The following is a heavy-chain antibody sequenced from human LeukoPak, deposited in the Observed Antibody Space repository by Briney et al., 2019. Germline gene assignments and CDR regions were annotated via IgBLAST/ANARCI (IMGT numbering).Heavy chain of an antibody. CDR1: GGSISSSSYY. D-gene: IGHD6-13*01. CDR3: ARHRDSSSWYAYYYYYMDV. J-gene: IGHJ6*03. V-gene: IGHV4-39*01. CDR2: IYYSGST. Sequence: PSETLSLTCTVSGGSISSSSYYWGWIRQPPGKGLEWIGSIYYSGSTYYNPSLKSRVTISVDTSKNQFSLKLSSVTAADTAVYYCARHRDSSSWYAYYYYYMDVWGKGTTVTVSS.